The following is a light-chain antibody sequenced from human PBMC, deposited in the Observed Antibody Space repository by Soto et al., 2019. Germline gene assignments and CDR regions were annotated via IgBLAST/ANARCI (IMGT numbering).Light chain of an antibody. CDR3: FSYTASDLWV. CDR2: EVA. V-gene: IGLV2-8*01. CDR1: SSDVGAYNY. Sequence: QSALTQPPSASGSPGQSVTISCTGTSSDVGAYNYVSWYQQHPGKAPKLMIYEVAKRPSGVPDRFSGFKSGNTASLTVSGLQAEDEADYFCFSYTASDLWVFGGGTKVTVL. J-gene: IGLJ3*02.